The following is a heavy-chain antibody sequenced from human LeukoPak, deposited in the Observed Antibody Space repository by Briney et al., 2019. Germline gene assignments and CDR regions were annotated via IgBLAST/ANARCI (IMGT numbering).Heavy chain of an antibody. V-gene: IGHV3-53*01. D-gene: IGHD3-3*01. J-gene: IGHJ4*02. Sequence: PGGSLRLSCAASGLTVSKNYMSWVRQAPGKGLESVSVIYSGGSTYYADSVRGRFTISRDNSKNSLYLQMNSLRAEDTAVYYCARDYDFWSGFDYWGQGTLVTVSS. CDR1: GLTVSKNY. CDR2: IYSGGST. CDR3: ARDYDFWSGFDY.